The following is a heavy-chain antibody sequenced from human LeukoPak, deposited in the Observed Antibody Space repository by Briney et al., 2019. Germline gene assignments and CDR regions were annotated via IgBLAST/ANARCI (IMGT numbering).Heavy chain of an antibody. CDR2: ISWSSGSI. J-gene: IGHJ5*02. CDR3: ARDLMYSNTWRFDP. V-gene: IGHV3-9*01. Sequence: GGSLRLSCAASGFTFDDYAMHWVRQAPGKGLEWVSGISWSSGSIGYADSVKGRFTISRDNAKNSLYLQMNSLRAEDTAVYYCARDLMYSNTWRFDPWGQGTLVTVSS. CDR1: GFTFDDYA. D-gene: IGHD6-13*01.